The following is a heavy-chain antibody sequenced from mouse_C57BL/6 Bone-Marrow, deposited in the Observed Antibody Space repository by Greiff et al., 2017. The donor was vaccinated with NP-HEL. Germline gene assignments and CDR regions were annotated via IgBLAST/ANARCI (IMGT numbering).Heavy chain of an antibody. CDR3: ARGGLRRRLHYFDY. J-gene: IGHJ2*01. CDR1: GFTFSSYA. CDR2: ISDGGSYT. D-gene: IGHD2-4*01. V-gene: IGHV5-4*01. Sequence: DVHLVESGGGLVKPGGSLKLSCAASGFTFSSYAMSWVRQTPEKRLEWVATISDGGSYTYYPDNVKGRFTISRDNAKNNLYLQMSHLKSEDTAMYYCARGGLRRRLHYFDYWGQGTTLTVSS.